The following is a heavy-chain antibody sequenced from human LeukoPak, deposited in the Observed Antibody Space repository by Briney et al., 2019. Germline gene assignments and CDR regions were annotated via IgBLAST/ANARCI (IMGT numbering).Heavy chain of an antibody. Sequence: SETLSLTCAVYGGSFSGYYWSWIRQPPGKGLEWIGEINHSGSTNYNPSLKSRVTISVDTSKNQFSLKLSSVTAADTAVYYCARVVTEQVNTVTTIQFDYWGQGTLVTVSS. CDR2: INHSGST. J-gene: IGHJ4*02. CDR1: GGSFSGYY. V-gene: IGHV4-34*01. CDR3: ARVVTEQVNTVTTIQFDY. D-gene: IGHD4-17*01.